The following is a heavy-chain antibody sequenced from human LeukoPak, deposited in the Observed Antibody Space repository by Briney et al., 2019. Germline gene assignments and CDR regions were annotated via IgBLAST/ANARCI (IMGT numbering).Heavy chain of an antibody. V-gene: IGHV3-7*03. J-gene: IGHJ6*04. CDR3: ARVGAAAGTLYYYYGMDV. D-gene: IGHD6-13*01. CDR2: IKQDGSEK. Sequence: GGSLRLSCAASGFTFSSYWMSWVRQAPGKGLEWVANIKQDGSEKYYVDSAKGRFTISRDNAKNSLYLQMNSLRAEDTAVYYCARVGAAAGTLYYYYGMDVWGKGTTVTVSS. CDR1: GFTFSSYW.